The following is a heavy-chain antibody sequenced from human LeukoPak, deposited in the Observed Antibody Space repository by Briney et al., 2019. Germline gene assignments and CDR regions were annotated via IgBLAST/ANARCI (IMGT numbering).Heavy chain of an antibody. CDR2: ISSSGSTI. CDR1: GFTFSSYG. D-gene: IGHD5-18*01. CDR3: ARGGYVDTAMVDY. Sequence: PGGSLRLSCAASGFTFSSYGMHRVRQAPGKGLEWVSYISSSGSTIYYADSVKGRFTISRDNAKNSLYLQMNSLRAEDTAVYYCARGGYVDTAMVDYWGQGTLVTVSS. J-gene: IGHJ4*02. V-gene: IGHV3-48*04.